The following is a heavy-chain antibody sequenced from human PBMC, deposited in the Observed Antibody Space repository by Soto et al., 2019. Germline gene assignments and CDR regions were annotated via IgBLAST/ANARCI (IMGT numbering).Heavy chain of an antibody. V-gene: IGHV4-30-2*01. CDR1: GASISYGGYS. Sequence: SETLSLTCTLSGASISYGGYSWSWIRQPPGKGLEWIGYISHLESTFYNPSFQSRLTLSIDRSKNQFSLKLASMTAADTAVYYCARGGGYDPFDYWGQGPLVTVSS. CDR2: ISHLEST. D-gene: IGHD5-12*01. CDR3: ARGGGYDPFDY. J-gene: IGHJ4*02.